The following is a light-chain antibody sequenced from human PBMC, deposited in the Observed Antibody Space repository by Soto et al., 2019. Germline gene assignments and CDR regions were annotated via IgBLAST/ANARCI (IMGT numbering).Light chain of an antibody. CDR1: SSDVGGYDY. V-gene: IGLV2-14*01. Sequence: QSVLTQPASVSESPGQWITISCSGTSSDVGGYDYVSWYHQHPGKAPKLIIYDVTNRPSGVSFRFSGSKSGNTASLTSSGLQAEDEADYDCSSYTSSSTWVFGGGTKLTVL. J-gene: IGLJ3*02. CDR2: DVT. CDR3: SSYTSSSTWV.